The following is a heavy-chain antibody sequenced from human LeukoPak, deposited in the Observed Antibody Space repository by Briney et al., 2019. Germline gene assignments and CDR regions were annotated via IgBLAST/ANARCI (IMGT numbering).Heavy chain of an antibody. CDR1: GFTFSSYA. Sequence: GGSLRVSCAASGFTFSSYAMSWVRQASGNGLEWVSAISGSGGSTYYADSVKGRFTISRDNSKNTLYLQMNSLRAEDTAVYYCAKDRGYSSSDAFDIWGQGTMVTVSS. CDR2: ISGSGGST. V-gene: IGHV3-23*01. J-gene: IGHJ3*02. CDR3: AKDRGYSSSDAFDI. D-gene: IGHD6-13*01.